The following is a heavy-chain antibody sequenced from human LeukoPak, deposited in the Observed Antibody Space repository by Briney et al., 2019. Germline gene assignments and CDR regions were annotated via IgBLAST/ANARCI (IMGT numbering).Heavy chain of an antibody. V-gene: IGHV3-48*01. Sequence: GGSLRLSCAASGFTFSTYGMNWVRQAPGKGLEWVSYISGSSSAINYADSVKGRFTISRDNAKNSLFLQMNSLRAGDTAVYYCATYSGYDRIFDYWGQGTLVTVSS. CDR3: ATYSGYDRIFDY. D-gene: IGHD5-12*01. CDR2: ISGSSSAI. J-gene: IGHJ4*02. CDR1: GFTFSTYG.